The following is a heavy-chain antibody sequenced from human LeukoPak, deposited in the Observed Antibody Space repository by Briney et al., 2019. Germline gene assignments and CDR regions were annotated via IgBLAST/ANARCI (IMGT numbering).Heavy chain of an antibody. CDR2: IKQDGSEK. CDR3: ARDDRPAANSRDWFDP. Sequence: GGSLRLSCEASGFIFSTYWMSWVRQAPGKWLEWVANIKQDGSEKHYVDSVKGRFTISRDNAKDSLYLQMNSLRAEDTAVYYCARDDRPAANSRDWFDPWGQGTLVTVSS. D-gene: IGHD2-2*01. V-gene: IGHV3-7*01. J-gene: IGHJ5*02. CDR1: GFIFSTYW.